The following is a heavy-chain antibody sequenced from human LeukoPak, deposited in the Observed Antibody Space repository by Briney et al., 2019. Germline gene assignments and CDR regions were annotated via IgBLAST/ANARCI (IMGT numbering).Heavy chain of an antibody. D-gene: IGHD2-2*01. V-gene: IGHV3-48*01. Sequence: GGSLRLSCAASGFTFSSYAMSWVRQAPGKGLEWVSYISSSSSTIYYADSVKGRFTISRDNAKNSLYLQMNSLRAEDTALYYCAKGSDQLPYYFDYWGQGTLVTVSS. CDR1: GFTFSSYA. CDR2: ISSSSSTI. J-gene: IGHJ4*02. CDR3: AKGSDQLPYYFDY.